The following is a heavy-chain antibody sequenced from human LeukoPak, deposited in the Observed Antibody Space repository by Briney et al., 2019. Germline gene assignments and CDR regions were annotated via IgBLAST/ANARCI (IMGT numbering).Heavy chain of an antibody. D-gene: IGHD3-16*02. Sequence: PEGSLRLSCAASGFTFSDSAMSWVRQAPGKGLEWVSLISFSGDTTFYADSVKGRFTISRDNAKDTLYLQMNSLRAEDTAIYYCARDIELSTWGLGTTVTVSS. CDR1: GFTFSDSA. CDR2: ISFSGDTT. V-gene: IGHV3-23*01. J-gene: IGHJ3*01. CDR3: ARDIELST.